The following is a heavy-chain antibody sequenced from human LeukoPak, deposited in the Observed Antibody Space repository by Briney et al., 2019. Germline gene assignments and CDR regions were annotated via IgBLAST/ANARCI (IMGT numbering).Heavy chain of an antibody. D-gene: IGHD5-18*01. Sequence: ASVTVSCTASAYTFTIYDINWVRPATGQGLEWMGWMNPNSGNTGYAQKFQGRVTITRNTSISTAYMELSSLRSEDTAEYYCARVGYSYGSYYFDYWGQGTLVTVSS. CDR1: AYTFTIYD. J-gene: IGHJ4*02. CDR3: ARVGYSYGSYYFDY. CDR2: MNPNSGNT. V-gene: IGHV1-8*03.